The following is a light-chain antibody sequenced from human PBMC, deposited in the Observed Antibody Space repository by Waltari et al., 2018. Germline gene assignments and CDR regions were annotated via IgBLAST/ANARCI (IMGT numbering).Light chain of an antibody. CDR1: SRDVGGHDH. Sequence: QSALTQPASVSGSPGQSITISCSGASRDVGGHDHVSWYQQHPGKVPKLILYDVNNGPSGVFNRFSGSKSGNTASLTISGLQAEDEADYYCASFASGTTVVFGGGTKVTVL. CDR3: ASFASGTTVV. V-gene: IGLV2-14*01. CDR2: DVN. J-gene: IGLJ3*02.